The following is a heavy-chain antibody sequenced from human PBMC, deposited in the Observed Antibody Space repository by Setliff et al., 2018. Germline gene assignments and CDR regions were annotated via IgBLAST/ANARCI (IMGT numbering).Heavy chain of an antibody. CDR1: GYTFTTYY. V-gene: IGHV1-46*01. Sequence: GASVKVSCKASGYTFTTYYMHWVRQAPGQGLEWMGVINPGDGSTTYAQKFQGRVKMTRDTSTNTAYMQLNSLRFEDRAVYYCARENTAKNFWGEESDYWGQGTLVTVS. CDR3: ARENTAKNFWGEESDY. CDR2: INPGDGST. D-gene: IGHD3-3*01. J-gene: IGHJ4*02.